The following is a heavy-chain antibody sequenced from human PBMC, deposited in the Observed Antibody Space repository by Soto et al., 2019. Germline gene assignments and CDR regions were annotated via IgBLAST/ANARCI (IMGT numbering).Heavy chain of an antibody. V-gene: IGHV1-46*01. CDR3: AREIGDYRGNPPYYYYGMDV. Sequence: QVQLVQSGAEVKKPGASVKVSCKASGYTFTSYYMHWVRQAPGQGLEWMGIINPSGGSTSYAQKFQGRVPMTRDNSTSQVYMELSSLRSEDTAVYYCAREIGDYRGNPPYYYYGMDVWGQGTTVTVSS. CDR1: GYTFTSYY. J-gene: IGHJ6*02. D-gene: IGHD4-17*01. CDR2: INPSGGST.